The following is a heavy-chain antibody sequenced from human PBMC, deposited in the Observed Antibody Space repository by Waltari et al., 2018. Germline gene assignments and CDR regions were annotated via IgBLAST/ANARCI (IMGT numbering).Heavy chain of an antibody. Sequence: QVQLVESGGGVVQPGGSLRLSCAASGFTFSSRGLPWVRQAPGKGLEWVAFIRHDGTKKYSADSVKGRFTISRDNSKNTLYLQMNSLRAEDTAVYYCAKEGGLFAGYGSFDYWGQGTLVTVSS. J-gene: IGHJ4*02. V-gene: IGHV3-30*02. D-gene: IGHD5-18*01. CDR3: AKEGGLFAGYGSFDY. CDR2: IRHDGTKK. CDR1: GFTFSSRG.